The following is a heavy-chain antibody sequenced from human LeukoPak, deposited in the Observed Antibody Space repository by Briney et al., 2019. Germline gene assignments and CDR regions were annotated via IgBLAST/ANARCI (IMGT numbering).Heavy chain of an antibody. CDR3: ARQRGVVKMATTLLDY. Sequence: ASVKVSCKASGGTFSSYAISWVRQAPGQGLEWMGGIIPIFGTANYAQKFQGRVTITADESTSTAYMELSSLRSEDTAVYYCARQRGVVKMATTLLDYWGQGTLVTVSS. D-gene: IGHD5-24*01. J-gene: IGHJ4*02. V-gene: IGHV1-69*01. CDR2: IIPIFGTA. CDR1: GGTFSSYA.